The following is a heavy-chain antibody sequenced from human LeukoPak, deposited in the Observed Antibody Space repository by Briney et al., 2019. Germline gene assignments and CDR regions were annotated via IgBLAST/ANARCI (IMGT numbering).Heavy chain of an antibody. CDR3: ARLSYYYDSSGYYYFDY. J-gene: IGHJ4*02. D-gene: IGHD3-22*01. Sequence: PSETLSLTCTVSGGSISYYYWSWIRQPPGKGLECIGYIYYTGSTNYNPSLKSRVTISVDTSKNQFSLKLSSVTAADTAVYYCARLSYYYDSSGYYYFDYWGQGTLVTVSS. V-gene: IGHV4-59*08. CDR1: GGSISYYY. CDR2: IYYTGST.